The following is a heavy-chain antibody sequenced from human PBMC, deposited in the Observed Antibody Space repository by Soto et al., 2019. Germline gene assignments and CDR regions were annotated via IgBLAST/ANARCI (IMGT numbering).Heavy chain of an antibody. Sequence: SETLSLTCTVSGGSISSSSYYWGWIRQPPGKGLEWIGSIYYSGSTYYNPSLKSRVTISVDTSKNQFSLKLSSVTAADTAVYYCARHSVSSSSDYYYMDVWGKGTTVTVSS. CDR2: IYYSGST. CDR3: ARHSVSSSSDYYYMDV. CDR1: GGSISSSSYY. D-gene: IGHD6-6*01. V-gene: IGHV4-39*01. J-gene: IGHJ6*03.